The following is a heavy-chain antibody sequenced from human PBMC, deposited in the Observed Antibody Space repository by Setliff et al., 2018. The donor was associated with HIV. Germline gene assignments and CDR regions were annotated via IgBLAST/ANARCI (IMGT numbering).Heavy chain of an antibody. CDR3: ARSNPGITAGLLAY. V-gene: IGHV4-39*07. Sequence: SETLSLTCSVSGGSITNDNNYWGWIRQSPGKGLEWIGSIYTTGGTNYNPALKSRVTMSIDTSKNQISLKLNSVTAADTATYYCARSNPGITAGLLAYWGPGTLVTVSS. CDR2: IYTTGGT. J-gene: IGHJ4*02. D-gene: IGHD6-13*01. CDR1: GGSITNDNNY.